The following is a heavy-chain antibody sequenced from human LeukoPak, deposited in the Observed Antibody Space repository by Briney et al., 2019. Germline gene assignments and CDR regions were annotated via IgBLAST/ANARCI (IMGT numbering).Heavy chain of an antibody. CDR1: GGSISSSNYY. J-gene: IGHJ4*02. Sequence: SETLSLTCTVPGGSISSSNYYWGCIRQPPGKGLEWIGSIYYSGSTYYNPSLKSRVTMSVDKAKNQFSLKLTSVTAADTAVYYCARGDLSYSSGWYYFDYWGQGTLVTVSS. D-gene: IGHD6-19*01. CDR3: ARGDLSYSSGWYYFDY. CDR2: IYYSGST. V-gene: IGHV4-39*07.